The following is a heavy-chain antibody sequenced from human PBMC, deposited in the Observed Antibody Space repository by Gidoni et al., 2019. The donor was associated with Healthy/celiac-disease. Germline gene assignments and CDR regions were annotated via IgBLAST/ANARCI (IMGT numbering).Heavy chain of an antibody. J-gene: IGHJ4*02. CDR1: VFPFGDYA. Sequence: EVQLVESWGGLVNPGRSLRLSCTASVFPFGDYAMSWFRQAPGKGLEWVGFIRSKAYGGTTEYAADVKGRFTISRDDSKSIAYLQMNSLKTEDTAVYYCTRDVGGLFDYWGQGTLVTVSS. V-gene: IGHV3-49*05. CDR3: TRDVGGLFDY. CDR2: IRSKAYGGTT. D-gene: IGHD2-21*01.